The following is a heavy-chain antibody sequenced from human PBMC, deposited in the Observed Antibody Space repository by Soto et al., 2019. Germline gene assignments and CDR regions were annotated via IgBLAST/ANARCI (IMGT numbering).Heavy chain of an antibody. CDR1: GYTFTSYY. Sequence: GASVKVSCKASGYTFTSYYMHWVRQAPGQGLEWMGIINPSGGSTNYAQKFQGRVTITADKSTSTAYMELSSLRSEDTAVYYCARKSYYYGSGDAFDIWGQGTMVTVSS. J-gene: IGHJ3*02. CDR3: ARKSYYYGSGDAFDI. V-gene: IGHV1-46*01. D-gene: IGHD3-10*01. CDR2: INPSGGST.